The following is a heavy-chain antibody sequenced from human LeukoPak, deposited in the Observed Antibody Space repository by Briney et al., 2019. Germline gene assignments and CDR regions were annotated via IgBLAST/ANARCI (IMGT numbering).Heavy chain of an antibody. V-gene: IGHV3-23*01. CDR1: GFTFSSYA. CDR2: ISGSGSTT. J-gene: IGHJ4*02. CDR3: GRGGGTL. D-gene: IGHD3-16*01. Sequence: GGSLRLSCAASGFTFSSYAMSWVRQAPGKGLEWVSAISGSGSTTYYADPVKGRFTISRDNSKNTVYLQMNSLRAADAAFYYCGRGGGTLWGQGTLVTVS.